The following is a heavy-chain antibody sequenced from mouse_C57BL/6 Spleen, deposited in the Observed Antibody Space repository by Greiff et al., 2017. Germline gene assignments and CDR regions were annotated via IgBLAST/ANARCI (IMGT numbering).Heavy chain of an antibody. CDR3: ARYYGYAMCY. D-gene: IGHD1-1*02. Sequence: QVQLKQSGAELVRPGTSVKVSCKASGYAFTNYLIEWVKQRPGQGLEWIGVINPGSGGTNYNEKFKGKATLTADKSSSTAYMQHSSLTSEDSAVYFCARYYGYAMCYWGQGTSVTVSS. V-gene: IGHV1-54*01. CDR1: GYAFTNYL. J-gene: IGHJ4*01. CDR2: INPGSGGT.